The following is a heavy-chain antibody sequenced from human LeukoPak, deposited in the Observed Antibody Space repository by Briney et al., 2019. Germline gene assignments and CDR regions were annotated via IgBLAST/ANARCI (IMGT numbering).Heavy chain of an antibody. CDR1: GYTFTIYD. D-gene: IGHD2-2*01. V-gene: IGHV1-8*01. CDR3: ARGAVVPAAMSPYYYYGMDV. CDR2: MNLNSGNT. J-gene: IGHJ6*02. Sequence: SVTVSCKASGYTFTIYDFNWVRQATGPGLERMGWMNLNSGNTGYAQKFQGRVTITRNTSISTAYMELSSLRSEDTAVYYCARGAVVPAAMSPYYYYGMDVWGQGTTVTVSS.